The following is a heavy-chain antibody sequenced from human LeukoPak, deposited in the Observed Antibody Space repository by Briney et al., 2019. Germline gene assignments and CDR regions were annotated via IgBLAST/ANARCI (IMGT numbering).Heavy chain of an antibody. CDR2: IYHSGST. Sequence: SETLSLTCTVSGDSISTDYWNWVRQPPGKGLEWIGYIYHSGSTNYNPSLQSRVTISVDTSKNPFSLNLSSVTAADTAVYYCARGGAARLHFQIWGQGTLVTVSS. J-gene: IGHJ1*01. CDR1: GDSISTDY. V-gene: IGHV4-59*01. D-gene: IGHD6-6*01. CDR3: ARGGAARLHFQI.